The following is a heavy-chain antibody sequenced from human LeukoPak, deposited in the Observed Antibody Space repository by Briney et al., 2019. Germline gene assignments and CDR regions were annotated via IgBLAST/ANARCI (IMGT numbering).Heavy chain of an antibody. V-gene: IGHV1-8*03. CDR3: ARGCKDFWSGYYRYYYYYYMDV. Sequence: ASVKVSCKASGYTFTSYDINWVRQATGQGLEWMRWMNPNSGNTGYAQKFQGRVTITRNTSISTAYMELSSLRSEDTAVYYCARGCKDFWSGYYRYYYYYYMDVWGKGTTVTVSS. CDR2: MNPNSGNT. CDR1: GYTFTSYD. J-gene: IGHJ6*03. D-gene: IGHD3-3*01.